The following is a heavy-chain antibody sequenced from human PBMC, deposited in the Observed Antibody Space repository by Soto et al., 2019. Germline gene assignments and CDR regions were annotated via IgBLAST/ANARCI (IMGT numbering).Heavy chain of an antibody. CDR2: INPNSGNT. Sequence: QVQLVQSGAEVKKPGASVKVSCKASGYIFTNYDINWVRQATGQGIEYLGWINPNSGNTGYVQKFKGRVTMTRNTSINTAYMELNSLRSEDTAVYYCARDIKYGDYSMWFDPWGQGTLVTVSS. CDR3: ARDIKYGDYSMWFDP. CDR1: GYIFTNYD. J-gene: IGHJ5*02. D-gene: IGHD4-17*01. V-gene: IGHV1-8*01.